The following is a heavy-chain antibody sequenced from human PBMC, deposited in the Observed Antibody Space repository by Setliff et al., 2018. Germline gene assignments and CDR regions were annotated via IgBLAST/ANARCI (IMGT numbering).Heavy chain of an antibody. CDR1: GYSISSGYY. D-gene: IGHD3-10*01. CDR2: MYHSGSV. CDR3: AGTPMVREVMDFDF. V-gene: IGHV4-38-2*02. J-gene: IGHJ4*02. Sequence: SETLSLTCTVSGYSISSGYYWGWIRQPPGKGLEWIGNMYHSGSVYYNPSLKSRVTISVDTSKNQFSLKVTSVTAADTAVYYCAGTPMVREVMDFDFWGQGTLVTVSS.